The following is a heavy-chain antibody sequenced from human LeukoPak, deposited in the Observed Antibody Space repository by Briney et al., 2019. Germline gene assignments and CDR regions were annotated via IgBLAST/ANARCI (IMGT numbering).Heavy chain of an antibody. CDR1: GGSISSSTW. Sequence: SVTLSLTCAVSGGSISSSTWWTWVRQPPGKGLEWIGEIFHSGSTNSNPSLKSRLTMSVDESKHEFSLKLTSVTAADTAVYYCASGGLVSRFLDHWGQGTLVTVSS. V-gene: IGHV4-4*02. D-gene: IGHD3-3*01. CDR3: ASGGLVSRFLDH. CDR2: IFHSGST. J-gene: IGHJ4*02.